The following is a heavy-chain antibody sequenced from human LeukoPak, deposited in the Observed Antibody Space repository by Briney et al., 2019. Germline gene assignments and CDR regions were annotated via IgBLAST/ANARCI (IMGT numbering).Heavy chain of an antibody. D-gene: IGHD6-13*01. CDR2: IYSGGST. CDR3: ATGPGGMYSSRPFDY. J-gene: IGHJ4*02. Sequence: GGSLRLSCAASEFTFSNAWMSWVRQALGKGLEWVSLIYSGGSTYYADSVKGRFTISRDNSKNTLYLQMNSLRAEDTAVYYCATGPGGMYSSRPFDYWGQGTLVTVSS. CDR1: EFTFSNAW. V-gene: IGHV3-66*01.